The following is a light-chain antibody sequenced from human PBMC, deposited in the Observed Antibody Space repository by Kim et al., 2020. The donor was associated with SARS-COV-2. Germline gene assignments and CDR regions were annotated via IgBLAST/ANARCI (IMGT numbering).Light chain of an antibody. V-gene: IGKV3-15*01. Sequence: VSPGGTATGSCRASQDVNRYLAWYQQTPGQAPRLLIFGASTRATGIPATFSGSGSGTEFTLTISSLQSDDFALFYCQQDNAWPRTFGQGTKVDIK. CDR3: QQDNAWPRT. J-gene: IGKJ1*01. CDR2: GAS. CDR1: QDVNRY.